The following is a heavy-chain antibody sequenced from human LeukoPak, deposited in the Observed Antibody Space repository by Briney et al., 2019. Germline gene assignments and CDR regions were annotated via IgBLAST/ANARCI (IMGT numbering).Heavy chain of an antibody. CDR3: ARAPVRGVKRRLSNDAFDI. J-gene: IGHJ3*02. CDR2: INHSGST. V-gene: IGHV4-34*01. D-gene: IGHD3-10*01. CDR1: GGSFSGYY. Sequence: SETLSLTCAVYGGSFSGYYWSWIRQPPGKGLEWIGEINHSGSTNYNPSLKSRVTISVDTSKNQFPLKLSSVTAADTAVYYCARAPVRGVKRRLSNDAFDIWGQGTMVTVSS.